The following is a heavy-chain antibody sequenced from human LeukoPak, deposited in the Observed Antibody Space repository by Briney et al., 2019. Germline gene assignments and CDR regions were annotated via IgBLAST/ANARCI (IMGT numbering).Heavy chain of an antibody. J-gene: IGHJ4*02. CDR2: SNHSGST. V-gene: IGHV4-34*01. Sequence: PSETLSLTCAVYGDSLSGYYWSWLPEPPGKGRKWVGVSNHSGSTKYNSSLTSRVTISVDTSKNKFSLKLSSVTAADTAVYYCATGVFYYDSTNWGQGTLVTVSS. CDR3: ATGVFYYDSTN. CDR1: GDSLSGYY. D-gene: IGHD3-22*01.